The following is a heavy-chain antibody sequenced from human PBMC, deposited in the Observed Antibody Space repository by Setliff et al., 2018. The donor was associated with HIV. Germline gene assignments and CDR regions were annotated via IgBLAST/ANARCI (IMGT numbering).Heavy chain of an antibody. Sequence: SETLSLTCTVSGGSISSTYWSWIRQPPGKGLEWIGYIFYTGTTNYNPSFKSRVTISVDTSRKQFSLKVNSVTAADAAVYYCASTARYYSILAGYYNQGYFDHWGQGTLVTVSS. CDR1: GGSISSTY. CDR2: IFYTGTT. J-gene: IGHJ4*01. D-gene: IGHD3-9*01. V-gene: IGHV4-59*08. CDR3: ASTARYYSILAGYYNQGYFDH.